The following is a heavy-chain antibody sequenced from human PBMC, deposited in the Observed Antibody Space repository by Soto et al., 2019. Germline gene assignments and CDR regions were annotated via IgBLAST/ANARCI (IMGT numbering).Heavy chain of an antibody. J-gene: IGHJ6*03. CDR1: GFTFDDYA. Sequence: GGSLRLSCAASGFTFDDYAMHWVRQAPGKGLEWVSGISWNSGSIGYADSVKGRFTISRDNAKNSLYLQMNSLRAEDTALYYCAKEGTIFGVVIIVNYMDVWGKGTTVTVSS. CDR3: AKEGTIFGVVIIVNYMDV. V-gene: IGHV3-9*01. D-gene: IGHD3-3*01. CDR2: ISWNSGSI.